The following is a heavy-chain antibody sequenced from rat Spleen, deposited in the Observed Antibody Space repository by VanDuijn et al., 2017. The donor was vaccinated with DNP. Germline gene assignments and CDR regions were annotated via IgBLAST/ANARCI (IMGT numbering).Heavy chain of an antibody. CDR1: GFSLTTNG. CDR3: TREREPNKNPYYFDC. V-gene: IGHV2S12*01. Sequence: QVQLKESGPGLVQPSQTLSLTCTVSGFSLTTNGVSWVRQPPGKGLEWIAAISSGGNTYYNSALKSRLSISRDTSNSQVFLQMNSLQTEDTAIYFCTREREPNKNPYYFDCWGQGVRVTVSS. D-gene: IGHD3-8*01. CDR2: ISSGGNT. J-gene: IGHJ2*01.